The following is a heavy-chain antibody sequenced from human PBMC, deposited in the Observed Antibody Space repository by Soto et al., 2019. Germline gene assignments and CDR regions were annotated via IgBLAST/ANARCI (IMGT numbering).Heavy chain of an antibody. J-gene: IGHJ4*02. V-gene: IGHV3-74*02. CDR1: GGTFGDYW. Sequence: VQLVQSGAEVKKPGSSVKVSCKASGGTFGDYWIHWVRQAPGEGPEWVSRMTSDGRTIQYADSVKGRFTATRENAKSTGYLQKISRRAEQTPVYCCATAEAAYWGRGTLLTVSS. CDR2: MTSDGRTI. CDR3: ATAEAAY.